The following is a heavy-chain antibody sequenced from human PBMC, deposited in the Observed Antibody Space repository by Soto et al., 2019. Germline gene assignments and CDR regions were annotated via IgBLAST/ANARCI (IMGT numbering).Heavy chain of an antibody. J-gene: IGHJ4*02. CDR1: GYTFTSNG. D-gene: IGHD5-18*01. CDR3: ARAWHSYGFDY. Sequence: QVQLVQSGPEVKKPGASVKVSCKASGYTFTSNGISWVRQAPGQGLEWMGWISVYNDKRSYAQNLQGRVTMTTDTSTSTAYMELRSLRSVDTAVYYCARAWHSYGFDYWGQGTLVTVSS. V-gene: IGHV1-18*04. CDR2: ISVYNDKR.